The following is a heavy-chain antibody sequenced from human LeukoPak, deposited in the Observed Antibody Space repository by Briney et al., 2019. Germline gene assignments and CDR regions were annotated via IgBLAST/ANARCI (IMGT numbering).Heavy chain of an antibody. V-gene: IGHV1-69*05. CDR1: GGTFSSYA. Sequence: ASVKVSCKASGGTFSSYAISWVRQAPGQGLEWMGGIIPIFGTANYAQKFQGRVTITTDESTSTAYMELSSLRSEDTAVYYCARGPEYSSSYYYYMDVRGKGTTVTVSS. D-gene: IGHD6-6*01. CDR3: ARGPEYSSSYYYYMDV. CDR2: IIPIFGTA. J-gene: IGHJ6*03.